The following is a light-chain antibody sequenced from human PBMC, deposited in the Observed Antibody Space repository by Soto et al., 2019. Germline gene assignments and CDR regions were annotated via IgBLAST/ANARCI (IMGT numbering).Light chain of an antibody. CDR3: SSFAGSHVA. CDR2: DVT. V-gene: IGLV2-11*01. CDR1: SADIGGYDF. J-gene: IGLJ2*01. Sequence: QSALTQPRSVSGSPGQSVTISCTGTSADIGGYDFVSWYQQDPGKAPKLMIYDVTKRPSGVPGRFSGSKSGNTASLTISGLQADDEADYYCSSFAGSHVAFGGGTQLTVL.